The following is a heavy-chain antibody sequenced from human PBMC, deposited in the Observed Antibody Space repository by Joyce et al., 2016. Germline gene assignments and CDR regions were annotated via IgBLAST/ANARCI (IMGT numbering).Heavy chain of an antibody. J-gene: IGHJ5*02. D-gene: IGHD6-6*01. CDR3: VRGISARPGGPNWFDP. CDR2: INTDGSST. Sequence: EVQLVESGGGLVQPGGSLRLSCAASGFSFSGYWIHWVRQAPGKGWVWVSRINTDGSSTRVADSVKGRFTISRDNAKNTLYLQMNSLRAEDTAVYYCVRGISARPGGPNWFDPWGQGTLVTVSS. CDR1: GFSFSGYW. V-gene: IGHV3-74*01.